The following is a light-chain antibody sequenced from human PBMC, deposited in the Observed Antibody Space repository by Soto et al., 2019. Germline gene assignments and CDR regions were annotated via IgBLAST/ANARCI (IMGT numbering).Light chain of an antibody. CDR3: QQRSKWPLT. J-gene: IGKJ4*01. Sequence: EIVLTQSPATLSLFPGERATLSCRASQSISSYLAWYQQKPGQAPRLLIYDASNRATGIPARFSGSGSGTDFTLTISSLEPEDFAIYYCQQRSKWPLTFGGGTKVEIK. CDR1: QSISSY. V-gene: IGKV3-11*01. CDR2: DAS.